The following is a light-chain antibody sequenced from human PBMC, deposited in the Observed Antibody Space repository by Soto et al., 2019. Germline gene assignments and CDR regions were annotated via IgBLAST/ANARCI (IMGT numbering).Light chain of an antibody. V-gene: IGLV2-11*01. CDR1: SSDVGAYNY. Sequence: QAVVTQPRSVSGSPGQSVTISCTGTSSDVGAYNYVSWFQQHPGKAPKVMMSDVSKRPSGVPDRFSGSKSGTTASLTISGLQAEDEADYYCCSYAGSYTLLFGGGTQLTVL. CDR3: CSYAGSYTLL. CDR2: DVS. J-gene: IGLJ2*01.